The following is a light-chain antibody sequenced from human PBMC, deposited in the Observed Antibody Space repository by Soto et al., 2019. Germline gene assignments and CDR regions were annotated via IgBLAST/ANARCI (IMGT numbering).Light chain of an antibody. CDR3: GSWPSGATYV. V-gene: IGLV2-14*03. J-gene: IGLJ1*01. CDR1: SSDVGAYNY. Sequence: QSVLTQPASVSGSPGQSITISCAGTSSDVGAYNYVSWYQHHPGKAPKLMIYDVNNRPSGDSNRFSGSKSGNTASLTISGLQAEDEDEYYCGSWPSGATYVFARGTK. CDR2: DVN.